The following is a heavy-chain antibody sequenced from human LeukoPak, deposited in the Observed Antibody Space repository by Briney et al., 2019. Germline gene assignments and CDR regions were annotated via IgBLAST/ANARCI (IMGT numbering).Heavy chain of an antibody. CDR2: IYTSGSI. D-gene: IGHD2-15*01. V-gene: IGHV4-61*02. Sequence: PSQTLSLTCTVSGGSISSGSYYWSWIRQPAGKGLEWIGRIYTSGSINYNPSLKSRVTISVDTSKNQFSLKLSSVTAADTAVYYCARGKVVVVAATSNYYGMDVWGQGTTVTVSS. J-gene: IGHJ6*02. CDR3: ARGKVVVVAATSNYYGMDV. CDR1: GGSISSGSYY.